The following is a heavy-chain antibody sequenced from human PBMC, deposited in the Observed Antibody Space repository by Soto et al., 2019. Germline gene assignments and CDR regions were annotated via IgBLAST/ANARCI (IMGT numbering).Heavy chain of an antibody. CDR2: ISYDGSND. V-gene: IGHV3-30-3*01. D-gene: IGHD1-26*01. CDR1: GFTFSSYA. CDR3: ARGAREGATWFDY. J-gene: IGHJ4*02. Sequence: QVQLVESGGGVVQPGRSLRLSCAASGFTFSSYAMHWVRQAPGKGLKWVAVISYDGSNDYYADSVKGRFTISRDNSKNTLYLQMNSLRAEDMAVYFCARGAREGATWFDYWGQGTLVTVSS.